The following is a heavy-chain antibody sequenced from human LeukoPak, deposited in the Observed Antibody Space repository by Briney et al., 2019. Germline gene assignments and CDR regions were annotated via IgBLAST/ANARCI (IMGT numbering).Heavy chain of an antibody. D-gene: IGHD4-17*01. J-gene: IGHJ4*02. V-gene: IGHV3-23*01. CDR3: AKGGRRHYGDYVAF. CDR1: GFPVNSYA. CDR2: ISASGDNT. Sequence: PGGSLRLSCDASGFPVNSYAMNWVRQAPGKGLEWVSVISASGDNTYYADSVKGRFTISRDDSKNTVYLQMNSLRADDTAVYHCAKGGRRHYGDYVAFWGQGTLVTVSS.